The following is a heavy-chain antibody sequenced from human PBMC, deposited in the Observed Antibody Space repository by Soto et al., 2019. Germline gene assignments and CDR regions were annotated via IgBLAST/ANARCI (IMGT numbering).Heavy chain of an antibody. V-gene: IGHV4-34*01. CDR1: GGSFSGYY. Sequence: SETLSLTCAVYGGSFSGYYWSWIRQPPGKGLEWIGEINHSGSTNYNPSLKSRVTISVDTSKNQFTLQLTSVTAADTAVYYCATSYGNAWYTYWGQGTQVTVSS. D-gene: IGHD6-13*01. CDR2: INHSGST. CDR3: ATSYGNAWYTY. J-gene: IGHJ4*02.